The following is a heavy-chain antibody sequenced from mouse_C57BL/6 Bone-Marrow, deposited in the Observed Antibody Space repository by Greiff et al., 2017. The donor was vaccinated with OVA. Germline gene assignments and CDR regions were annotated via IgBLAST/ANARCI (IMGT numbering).Heavy chain of an antibody. D-gene: IGHD1-1*01. CDR1: GFNIKNTY. J-gene: IGHJ4*01. V-gene: IGHV14-3*01. CDR2: IDPANDKT. Sequence: EVQLVESVAELVRPGASVKLSCTASGFNIKNTYMHWVKQRPEQGLEWIGRIDPANDKTKYAPKFQGKATMTADTSSNTAYLQLSSLSSEDTAVYCGARGNFGSSFYAMDYWGQGTSVTVSS. CDR3: ARGNFGSSFYAMDY.